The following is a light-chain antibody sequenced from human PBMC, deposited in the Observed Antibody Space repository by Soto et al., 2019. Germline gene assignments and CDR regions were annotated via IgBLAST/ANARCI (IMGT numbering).Light chain of an antibody. CDR1: QSVGSN. Sequence: EIGLIQSPATLSLSPGERATLSCRASQSVGSNLAWYQQNPGQAPRLLIFDASNRATGIPARFSGSGSGTDFILAISSLEPEDFVVYYCQQHSNWPLTFGGGTKVDIK. J-gene: IGKJ4*01. CDR3: QQHSNWPLT. CDR2: DAS. V-gene: IGKV3-11*01.